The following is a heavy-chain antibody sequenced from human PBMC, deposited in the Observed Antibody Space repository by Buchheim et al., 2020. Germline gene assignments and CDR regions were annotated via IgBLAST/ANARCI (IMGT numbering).Heavy chain of an antibody. D-gene: IGHD3-22*01. CDR2: ISSSGDTL. Sequence: QVQLVESGGGLVKPGGSLRLSCAASGSSISDHYMSWVRQAPGKGLEWMSYISSSGDTLYYADSVKGRFSISRDDAKNSLFLQMNSLRAEDTAVYYCAIFSRYFYDSSGFPFDFWGQGAL. CDR1: GSSISDHY. CDR3: AIFSRYFYDSSGFPFDF. V-gene: IGHV3-11*01. J-gene: IGHJ4*02.